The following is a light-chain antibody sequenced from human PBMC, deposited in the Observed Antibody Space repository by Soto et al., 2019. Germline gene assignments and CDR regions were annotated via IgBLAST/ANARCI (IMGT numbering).Light chain of an antibody. J-gene: IGLJ3*02. CDR3: CSYAGNNTLV. CDR2: EVS. Sequence: QAVVTQPASVSGSPGQSITISCTGTRSNVGSYNFVSWYRQYTGKAPELIIYEVSQRPSTFFNRFSGSKSGNTASLTVSGLQSDDEAYYYCCSYAGNNTLVFGGGTKLTVL. CDR1: RSNVGSYNF. V-gene: IGLV2-23*02.